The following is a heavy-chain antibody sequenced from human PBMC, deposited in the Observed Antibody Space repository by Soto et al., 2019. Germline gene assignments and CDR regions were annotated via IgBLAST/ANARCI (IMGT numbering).Heavy chain of an antibody. J-gene: IGHJ4*02. CDR2: MHTSGST. D-gene: IGHD5-12*01. CDR3: ARDEYGYGDSYDS. CDR1: GVSISTYH. V-gene: IGHV4-4*07. Sequence: SATLSLTCIVSGVSISTYHWSWIRQPAGKGLEWIGRMHTSGSTNYNPSLKSRVSMSVDTSKNHFSLKVSSVTAADTAVYYCARDEYGYGDSYDSWGQGTLVTVS.